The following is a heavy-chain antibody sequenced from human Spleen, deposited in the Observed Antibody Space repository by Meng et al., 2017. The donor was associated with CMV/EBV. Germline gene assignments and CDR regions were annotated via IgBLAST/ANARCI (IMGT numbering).Heavy chain of an antibody. CDR2: ISSTSSYI. V-gene: IGHV3-21*01. D-gene: IGHD6-19*01. CDR3: VRESGSGQYYFDY. J-gene: IGHJ4*02. Sequence: ETLSLTCAASEFTFSTYSMNWVRQAPGKGLEWVSSISSTSSYIYYADSVKGRFTISRDNTKNSLYLQMNSLRAEDTAVYYCVRESGSGQYYFDYWGQGTLVTVSS. CDR1: EFTFSTYS.